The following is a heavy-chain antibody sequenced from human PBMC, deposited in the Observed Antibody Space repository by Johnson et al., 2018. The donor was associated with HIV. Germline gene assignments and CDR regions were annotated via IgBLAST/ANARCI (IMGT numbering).Heavy chain of an antibody. CDR3: ARENYVVGAFDI. D-gene: IGHD1-7*01. CDR2: IRYDGSNK. Sequence: QVQLVESGGGVVQPGGSLRLSCAASGFTFSSYGMHWVRQAPGKGLEWVAFIRYDGSNKYNADSVKGRFTISRDNSKNTLYLQMNSLRAEDTAVYYCARENYVVGAFDIWGQGTMVTVSS. CDR1: GFTFSSYG. J-gene: IGHJ3*02. V-gene: IGHV3-30*02.